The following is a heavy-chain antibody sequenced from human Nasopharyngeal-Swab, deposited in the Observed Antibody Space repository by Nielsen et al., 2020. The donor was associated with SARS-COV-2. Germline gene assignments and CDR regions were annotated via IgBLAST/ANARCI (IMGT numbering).Heavy chain of an antibody. CDR2: ISAYNGNT. D-gene: IGHD2-2*01. CDR3: ASNPLYCSSTSCYHDAFDI. CDR1: GYTFTSYG. Sequence: ASVKVSCKASGYTFTSYGIGWVRQAPGQGLEWMGWISAYNGNTNYAQKLQGRVTMTTDTSTSTAYMELRSLRSDDTAVYYCASNPLYCSSTSCYHDAFDIWGQGTMVTVSS. V-gene: IGHV1-18*01. J-gene: IGHJ3*02.